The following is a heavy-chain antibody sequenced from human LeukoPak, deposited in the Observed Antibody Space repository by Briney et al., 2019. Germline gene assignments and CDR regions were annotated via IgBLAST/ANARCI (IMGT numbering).Heavy chain of an antibody. CDR1: GFTFSSYG. J-gene: IGHJ4*02. CDR2: IRYDGSNK. CDR3: AKEVRRYCSSTSCHYFDY. D-gene: IGHD2-2*01. V-gene: IGHV3-30*02. Sequence: PGGSLRLSCAASGFTFSSYGMHWVRQAPGKGLEWVAFIRYDGSNKYYADSVKGRFTISRDNSKNTLYLQMNSLRAEDTAVYYCAKEVRRYCSSTSCHYFDYWGQGTLVTVSS.